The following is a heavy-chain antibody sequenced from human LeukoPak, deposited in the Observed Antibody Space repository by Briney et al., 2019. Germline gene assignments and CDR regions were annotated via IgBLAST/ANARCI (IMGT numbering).Heavy chain of an antibody. Sequence: GGSLRLSCAASGFTFSRYEMNWVRQAPGKGLEWVSYISSSRSTIYYADSVKGRFTISRDNDKNSLYLQMNSLRAEDTAVYYCAKVGDGYRHFDYWGQGTLVTVSS. CDR3: AKVGDGYRHFDY. J-gene: IGHJ4*02. D-gene: IGHD5-24*01. CDR1: GFTFSRYE. CDR2: ISSSRSTI. V-gene: IGHV3-48*03.